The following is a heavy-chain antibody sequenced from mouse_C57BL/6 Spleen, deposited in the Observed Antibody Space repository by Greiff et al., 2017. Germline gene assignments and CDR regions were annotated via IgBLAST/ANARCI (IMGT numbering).Heavy chain of an antibody. CDR2: IHPSDSDT. J-gene: IGHJ3*01. Sequence: QVQLQQPGAELVKPGASVKVSCKASGYTFTSYWMHWVKQRPGQGLEWIGRIHPSDSDTNYNQKFKGKATLTVDKSSSTAYMQLSSLTSEDSAVYNRAMGDSSGLWFAYWGQGTLVTVSA. V-gene: IGHV1-74*01. D-gene: IGHD3-2*02. CDR3: AMGDSSGLWFAY. CDR1: GYTFTSYW.